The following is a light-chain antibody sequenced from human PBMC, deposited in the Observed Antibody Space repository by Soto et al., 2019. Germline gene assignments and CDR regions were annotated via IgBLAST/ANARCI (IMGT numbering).Light chain of an antibody. CDR3: QQYKNWPPLT. V-gene: IGKV3-15*01. Sequence: EIVMTQSPATLSVSPGERVTLSCRASQSVSSNLAWYQQKPGQAPRLLIYGAFTRATGIPARFSGSGSGTAFTLPISSLQSEDFAVYYCQQYKNWPPLTFGGGTKVEIK. J-gene: IGKJ4*01. CDR2: GAF. CDR1: QSVSSN.